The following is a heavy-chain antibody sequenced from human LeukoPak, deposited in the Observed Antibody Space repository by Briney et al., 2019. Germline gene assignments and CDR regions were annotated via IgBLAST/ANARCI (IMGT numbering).Heavy chain of an antibody. J-gene: IGHJ5*02. CDR3: ARGGRGKFYYDNSGFDP. V-gene: IGHV3-30*04. D-gene: IGHD3-22*01. Sequence: GGSLRLSCAASGFTFSSYAMHWVRQAPGKGLEWVAVISYDGSIKYYADSVKGRFTISGDNSKNMLYLQMNSLRVEDTAVYYCARGGRGKFYYDNSGFDPWGQGTLVTVSS. CDR1: GFTFSSYA. CDR2: ISYDGSIK.